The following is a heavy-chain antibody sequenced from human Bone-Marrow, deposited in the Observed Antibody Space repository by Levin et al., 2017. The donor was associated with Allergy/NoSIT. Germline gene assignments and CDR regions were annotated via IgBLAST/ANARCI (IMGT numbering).Heavy chain of an antibody. V-gene: IGHV3-13*01. CDR2: IGTAIDA. CDR3: ARGRPGRTLVLED. CDR1: GFTFSNYD. J-gene: IGHJ4*02. D-gene: IGHD1/OR15-1a*01. Sequence: GGSLRLSCEGSGFTFSNYDMHWVRQGKGKGLEWVATIGTAIDAYYPDSVKGRFTISRKNAKNSMYLLLNDLRVGDTAVYYCARGRPGRTLVLEDWGQGTVVTVSS.